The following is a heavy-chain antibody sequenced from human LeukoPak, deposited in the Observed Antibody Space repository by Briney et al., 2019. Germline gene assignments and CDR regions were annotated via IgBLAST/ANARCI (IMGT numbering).Heavy chain of an antibody. D-gene: IGHD1-26*01. V-gene: IGHV3-30*04. J-gene: IGHJ3*02. CDR3: ARDDKRYMIGSHDAFDI. CDR1: GFTFSSYA. Sequence: PGGSLRLSCAASGFTFSSYAMHWVRQAPGKGLEWVAVISYDGSNKYYADSVKGRFTISRDNSKNTLYLQMNSLRAEDTAVYYCARDDKRYMIGSHDAFDIWGQGTMVTVSS. CDR2: ISYDGSNK.